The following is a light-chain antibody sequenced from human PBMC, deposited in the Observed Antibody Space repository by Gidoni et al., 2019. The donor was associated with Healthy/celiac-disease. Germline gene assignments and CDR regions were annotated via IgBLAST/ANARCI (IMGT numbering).Light chain of an antibody. V-gene: IGKV1-39*01. CDR1: QIISSY. CDR3: QHSYSTPYT. CDR2: AAS. J-gene: IGKJ2*01. Sequence: DIQLTQAPSSMSASVGDIVTITCRASQIISSYLHWYQQKPGKAPTLLIDAASSLQSGVPSRFSGSGSGTDFTLTISSLHPEDFATYYCQHSYSTPYTFGQGTKLEIK.